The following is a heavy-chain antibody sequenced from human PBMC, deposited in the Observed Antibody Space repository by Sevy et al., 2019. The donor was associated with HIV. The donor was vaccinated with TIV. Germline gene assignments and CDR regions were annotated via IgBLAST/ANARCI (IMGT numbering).Heavy chain of an antibody. V-gene: IGHV1-18*01. CDR3: AREKGLLLFREPLFDY. D-gene: IGHD3-10*01. CDR1: GYTFTSYG. CDR2: ISAYNGNT. Sequence: ASVKVSCKASGYTFTSYGISWVRQAPGQGLEWMGWISAYNGNTNYAQKLQGRVTMTTDTSTSTAYMELRSLRSDDTAVYYCAREKGLLLFREPLFDYWGQGTLVTVSS. J-gene: IGHJ4*02.